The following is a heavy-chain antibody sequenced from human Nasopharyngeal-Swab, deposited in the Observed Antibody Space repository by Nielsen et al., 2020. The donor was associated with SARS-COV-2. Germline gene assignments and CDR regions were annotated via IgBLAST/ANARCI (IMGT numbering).Heavy chain of an antibody. CDR2: ISSSGTDI. J-gene: IGHJ3*02. CDR3: TRDGSWATGGAFDI. Sequence: GESLKISCAASGFTFTSYPMNWVRQAPGKGLGWVSSISSSGTDISYTDSVKGRFTISRDSAKKSLYLQMNSLGAEDTAVYYCTRDGSWATGGAFDIWGQGTMVTVSS. CDR1: GFTFTSYP. V-gene: IGHV3-21*01. D-gene: IGHD3-10*01.